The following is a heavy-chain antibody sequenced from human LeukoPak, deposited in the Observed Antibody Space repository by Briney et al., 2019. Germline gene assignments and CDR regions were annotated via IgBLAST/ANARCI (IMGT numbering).Heavy chain of an antibody. CDR1: GYTFTGYY. V-gene: IGHV1-2*02. Sequence: ASVKVSCKASGYTFTGYYMHWVRQAPGQGLEWMGWINPNSGGTNYAQKFQGRVTMTRDTSISTSYMELSRLRSDDTAVYYCARLLYCSSTSCSGSSGLGYAFDIWGQGTMVTVSS. D-gene: IGHD2-2*01. CDR2: INPNSGGT. J-gene: IGHJ3*02. CDR3: ARLLYCSSTSCSGSSGLGYAFDI.